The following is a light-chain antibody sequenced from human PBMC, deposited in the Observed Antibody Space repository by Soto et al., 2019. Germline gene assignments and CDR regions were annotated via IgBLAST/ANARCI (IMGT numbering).Light chain of an antibody. V-gene: IGLV2-8*01. J-gene: IGLJ1*01. CDR1: SSDVGGYNY. Sequence: LTQPPSASGSPGQSVTISCTGTSSDVGGYNYVSWYQQHPGKAPKVIIYEVSKRPSGVPDRFSGSKSGSTASLTVSGLQAEDEGDYYCASYSAGDTLYVFGSGTKGTVL. CDR2: EVS. CDR3: ASYSAGDTLYV.